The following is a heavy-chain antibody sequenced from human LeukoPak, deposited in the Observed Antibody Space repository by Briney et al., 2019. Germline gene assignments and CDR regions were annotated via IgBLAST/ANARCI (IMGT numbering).Heavy chain of an antibody. CDR2: LSGNGEST. CDR1: GFTFSSYA. Sequence: GGSLRLSWAASGFTFSSYAMSWVRQAPGKGLEWVSTLSGNGESTYYADSVKGRFTISRDNSRNTLYLRMDSLRAEDAAVYYCTKARYLVGVVFMPWGQGTLVTVSS. V-gene: IGHV3-23*01. J-gene: IGHJ4*02. CDR3: TKARYLVGVVFMP. D-gene: IGHD3-3*01.